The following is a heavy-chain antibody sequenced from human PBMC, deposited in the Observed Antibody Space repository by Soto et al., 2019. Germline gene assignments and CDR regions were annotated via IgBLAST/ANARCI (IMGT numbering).Heavy chain of an antibody. V-gene: IGHV3-23*01. CDR3: AKVMFGSGWYDPLHY. CDR2: ISGSGGST. CDR1: GFTFSSYA. J-gene: IGHJ4*02. D-gene: IGHD6-19*01. Sequence: PGGSLRLSCAASGFTFSSYAMSWVRQAPGKGLEWVSAISGSGGSTYYADSVKGRFTISRDNSKNTLYLQMNSLRAEDTAVYYCAKVMFGSGWYDPLHYWGQGTLVTVSS.